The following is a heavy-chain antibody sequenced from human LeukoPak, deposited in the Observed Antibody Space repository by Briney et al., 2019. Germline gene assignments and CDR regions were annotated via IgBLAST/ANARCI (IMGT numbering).Heavy chain of an antibody. CDR3: ARVGWLQLSYYFDY. D-gene: IGHD5-24*01. CDR2: LYYSGKT. J-gene: IGHJ4*02. Sequence: PSETLSLTCIISDGSISSSTYYWGWIRQPPGKGLEWIGTLYYSGKTYYNPSLKSRVTISIDTSKNQFSLKLTSATAADTAVYYCARVGWLQLSYYFDYWGQGTLVTVSS. CDR1: DGSISSSTYY. V-gene: IGHV4-39*07.